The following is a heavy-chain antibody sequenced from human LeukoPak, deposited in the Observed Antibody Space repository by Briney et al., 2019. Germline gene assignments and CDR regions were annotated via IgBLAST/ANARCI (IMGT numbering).Heavy chain of an antibody. V-gene: IGHV1-69*04. CDR1: GGTFSSYA. J-gene: IGHJ5*02. CDR2: IIPILGIA. D-gene: IGHD2-8*01. Sequence: SVKVSCKASGGTFSSYAISWVRQAPGQGLEWMGRIIPILGIANYAQKFQGRVTITADKSTSTAYMELSSLRSEDTAVYYCARVGGYCTNGICCTGWFDPWGQGTLVTVSS. CDR3: ARVGGYCTNGICCTGWFDP.